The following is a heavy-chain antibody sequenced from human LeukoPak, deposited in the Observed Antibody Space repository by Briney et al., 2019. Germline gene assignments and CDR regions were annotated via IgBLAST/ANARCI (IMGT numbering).Heavy chain of an antibody. Sequence: SETLSLTCSVSGGSITSHFWSWIRQPPGKGLEWIGYIHYSGSTNYNPSLKSRVTISPNTSKNQLFLKLNSVTAADTAVYYCARLVWLGESPGSWFDSWGQGTLVTVSS. CDR2: IHYSGST. J-gene: IGHJ5*01. V-gene: IGHV4-59*11. CDR3: ARLVWLGESPGSWFDS. D-gene: IGHD3-10*01. CDR1: GGSITSHF.